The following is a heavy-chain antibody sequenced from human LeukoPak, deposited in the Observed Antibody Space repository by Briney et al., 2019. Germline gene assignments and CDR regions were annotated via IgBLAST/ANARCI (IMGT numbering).Heavy chain of an antibody. CDR1: GVSLSSHY. CDR2: MFNSDRT. Sequence: SETLSPTRTVSGVSLSSHYWGWIPQPPGKRPEWIGYMFNSDRTKYTPSLNSRVTLSADTSKNQFSLRLSSVTAADTAVYYCMTIKRGSIFGYFDFWGQGILVTVSS. V-gene: IGHV4-59*11. D-gene: IGHD5-18*01. CDR3: MTIKRGSIFGYFDF. J-gene: IGHJ4*02.